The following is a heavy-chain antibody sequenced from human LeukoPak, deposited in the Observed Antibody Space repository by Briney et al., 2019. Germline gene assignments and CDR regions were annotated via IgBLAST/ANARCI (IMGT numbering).Heavy chain of an antibody. CDR3: ARVKSPYDSSGYWFDP. D-gene: IGHD3-22*01. CDR1: GYTFTSYA. Sequence: GASVKVSCTASGYTFTSYAMHWVRQAPGQRLEWMGWINAGNGNTKYSQKFQGRVTITRDTSASTAYMELSSLRSEDTAVYYCARVKSPYDSSGYWFDPWGQGTLVTVSS. J-gene: IGHJ5*02. CDR2: INAGNGNT. V-gene: IGHV1-3*01.